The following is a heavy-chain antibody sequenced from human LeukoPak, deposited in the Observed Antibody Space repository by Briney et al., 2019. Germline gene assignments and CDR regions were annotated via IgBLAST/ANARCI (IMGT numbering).Heavy chain of an antibody. CDR1: GYTFTSYA. V-gene: IGHV1-3*01. CDR3: ARYRYCTTTTCYAFDY. J-gene: IGHJ4*02. Sequence: VASVKVSCKASGYTFTSYAMHWVRQAPGQRLEWMGWINAGNGNRKYSQKFQGRVTFTRDTSASTAYMELSSLRSEDTAVYYCARYRYCTTTTCYAFDYWAREPWSPSPQ. CDR2: INAGNGNR. D-gene: IGHD2-2*01.